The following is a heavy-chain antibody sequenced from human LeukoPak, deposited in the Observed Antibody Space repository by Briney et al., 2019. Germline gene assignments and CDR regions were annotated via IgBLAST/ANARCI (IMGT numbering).Heavy chain of an antibody. J-gene: IGHJ4*02. D-gene: IGHD3-22*01. CDR1: GGSFSGYY. CDR3: ERALNPVDY. Sequence: SETLSLTCAVYGGSFSGYYWSWIRQPPGKGLGWIGEINHSGSTNYNPSLKSRVTISVTAADTAVYYCAREDYYDSSGYYYGERALNPVDYWGQGTLVTVSS. V-gene: IGHV4-34*01. CDR2: INHSGST.